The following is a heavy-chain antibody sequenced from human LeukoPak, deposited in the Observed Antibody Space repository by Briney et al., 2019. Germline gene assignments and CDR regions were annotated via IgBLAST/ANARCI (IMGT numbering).Heavy chain of an antibody. CDR1: GFTFSSYA. V-gene: IGHV3-23*01. CDR2: ISGSGGST. Sequence: GGSLRPSCAASGFTFSSYAMSWVRQAPGKGLEWVSAISGSGGSTYYADSVKGRFTISRDNSKNTLYLLMNSLRAEDTAVYYCANSRYGWYFDYWGQGTLVTVSS. J-gene: IGHJ4*02. CDR3: ANSRYGWYFDY. D-gene: IGHD4-17*01.